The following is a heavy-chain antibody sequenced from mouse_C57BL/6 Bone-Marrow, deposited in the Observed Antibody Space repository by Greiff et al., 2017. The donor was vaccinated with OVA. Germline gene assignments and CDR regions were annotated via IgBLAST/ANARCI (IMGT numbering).Heavy chain of an antibody. D-gene: IGHD1-1*01. CDR1: GFTFSSYG. CDR2: ISSGGSYT. Sequence: EVKLMESGGDLVKPGGSLKLSCAASGFTFSSYGMSWVRQTPDKRLEWVATISSGGSYTYYPDSVKGRFTISRDNAKNTLYLQMSSLKSEDTAMYYCARHGSSHQAWFAYWGQGTLVTVSA. V-gene: IGHV5-6*01. CDR3: ARHGSSHQAWFAY. J-gene: IGHJ3*01.